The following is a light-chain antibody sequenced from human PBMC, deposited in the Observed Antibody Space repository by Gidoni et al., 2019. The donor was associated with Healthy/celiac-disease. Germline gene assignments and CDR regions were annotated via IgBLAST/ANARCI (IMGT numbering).Light chain of an antibody. V-gene: IGKV3-11*01. CDR3: QQRSNWPWT. CDR1: QRVSSY. CDR2: DAS. J-gene: IGKJ1*01. Sequence: EIVLTQSPATLSLSPGERATLSCRASQRVSSYLAWYQQKPGQAPRLLIYDASNRATGIPAGFSGSGSGTDFTLTISSLEPEDFAVYYCQQRSNWPWTFGQGTKVEIK.